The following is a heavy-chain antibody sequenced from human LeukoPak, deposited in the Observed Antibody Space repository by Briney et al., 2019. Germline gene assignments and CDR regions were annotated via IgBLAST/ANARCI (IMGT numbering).Heavy chain of an antibody. CDR3: ARDFTQQQVPFDY. J-gene: IGHJ4*02. V-gene: IGHV3-30*02. CDR2: IRYDGSNK. CDR1: GFTFSSYG. Sequence: GGSLRLSCAASGFTFSSYGMHWVRQAPGKGLEWVAFIRYDGSNKYYADSVKGRFTISRDNSKNTLYLQMNSLRAEDTAVYYCARDFTQQQVPFDYWGQGTLVTVSS. D-gene: IGHD2-2*01.